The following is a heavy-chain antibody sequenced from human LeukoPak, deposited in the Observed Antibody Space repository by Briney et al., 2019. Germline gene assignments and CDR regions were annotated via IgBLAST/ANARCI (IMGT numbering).Heavy chain of an antibody. Sequence: SETLSLTCTVSGGSISRYYWSWIRQPPGKGLEWIGYIYYSGSTNYNPSLKSRVTISVDTSKNQFSLKLSSVTAADTAVYYCMCGYSYGGYYYYYYMDVWGKGTTVTVSS. CDR3: MCGYSYGGYYYYYYMDV. J-gene: IGHJ6*03. V-gene: IGHV4-59*12. D-gene: IGHD5-18*01. CDR2: IYYSGST. CDR1: GGSISRYY.